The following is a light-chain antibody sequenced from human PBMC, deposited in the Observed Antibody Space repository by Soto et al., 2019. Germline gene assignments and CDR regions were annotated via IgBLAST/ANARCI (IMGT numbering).Light chain of an antibody. V-gene: IGKV3-20*01. J-gene: IGKJ1*01. Sequence: EIVLTQSPGTLSLSPGERATLSCRASQSVSSSYLAWYQQKPGQAPRLLIYGASSRATGIPDRFSGRGSGPHFTVTISRPEPEDFAVYYCQQYGRSSPWTFGHGTKVEIK. CDR1: QSVSSSY. CDR3: QQYGRSSPWT. CDR2: GAS.